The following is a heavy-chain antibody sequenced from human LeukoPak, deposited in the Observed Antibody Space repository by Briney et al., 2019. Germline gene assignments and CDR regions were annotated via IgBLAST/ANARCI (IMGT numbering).Heavy chain of an antibody. CDR3: AKDPRSMIQAFDI. J-gene: IGHJ3*02. V-gene: IGHV3-66*01. CDR1: GFTVSSNY. CDR2: IYSDSST. D-gene: IGHD3-22*01. Sequence: PGGSLRLSCAASGFTVSSNYMSWVRQAPGKGLEWVSVIYSDSSTYYADSVKGRFTISRDNSKNTLYLQMNSLRAEDTAVYFCAKDPRSMIQAFDIWGQGTMVTVSS.